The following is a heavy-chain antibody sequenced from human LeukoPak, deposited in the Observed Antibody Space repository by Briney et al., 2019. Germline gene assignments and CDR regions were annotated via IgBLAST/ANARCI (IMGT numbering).Heavy chain of an antibody. CDR2: IYYSGST. V-gene: IGHV4-59*01. D-gene: IGHD3-22*01. CDR3: ARSDSGGYYNEY. Sequence: PSETLSLTCSVSGGSISNYYWSWIRQSPGEGREWIGNIYYSGSTKYHPSLESRVTISVDTSKDEFSLKMSSVTTADTAVYYCARSDSGGYYNEYWGQGTLVTVSS. CDR1: GGSISNYY. J-gene: IGHJ4*02.